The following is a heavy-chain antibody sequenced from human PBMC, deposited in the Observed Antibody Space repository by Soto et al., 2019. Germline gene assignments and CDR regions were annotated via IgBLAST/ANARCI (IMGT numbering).Heavy chain of an antibody. J-gene: IGHJ4*02. CDR1: GFNFSGSA. CDR2: IRSKAKTYAT. D-gene: IGHD4-17*01. CDR3: SGRGGDPLQDF. V-gene: IGHV3-73*01. Sequence: EVQLEESGGGLVQPGGSLKLSCAGLGFNFSGSALHWVRQPSGKGLEWVGRIRSKAKTYATSYATSLQGRFSLSRDDSNNPGFLQMNSRSDEDTGVYFCSGRGGDPLQDFWCRRPLVTVSS.